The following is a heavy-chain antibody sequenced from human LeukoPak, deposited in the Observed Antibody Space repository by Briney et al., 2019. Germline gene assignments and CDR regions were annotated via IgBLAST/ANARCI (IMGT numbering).Heavy chain of an antibody. Sequence: PGGSLRLSCAAAGFTFSDYYMSWIRQAPGKGLEWLSYISSSGSSRKYADSVKGRFTIFRDNAQNSLYLQMNSLRPEDTAVYYCARDYDSSGYPYYFDYWGQGTLVTVSS. D-gene: IGHD3-22*01. J-gene: IGHJ4*02. V-gene: IGHV3-11*04. CDR2: ISSSGSSR. CDR1: GFTFSDYY. CDR3: ARDYDSSGYPYYFDY.